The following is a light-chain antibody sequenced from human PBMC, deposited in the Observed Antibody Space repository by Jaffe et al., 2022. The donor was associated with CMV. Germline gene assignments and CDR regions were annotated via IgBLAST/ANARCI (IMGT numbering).Light chain of an antibody. CDR2: TAA. CDR3: QQYYSTSWT. J-gene: IGKJ1*01. CDR1: QGIANS. V-gene: IGKV1-NL1*01. Sequence: DIQMTQSPSSLSASVGDRVTITCRASQGIANSLAWYQQKPGKAPKLLLSTAATLESGVPSRFSGSGSGTDYTLTINSLQPEDFATYFCQQYYSTSWTFGQGTKVEIK.